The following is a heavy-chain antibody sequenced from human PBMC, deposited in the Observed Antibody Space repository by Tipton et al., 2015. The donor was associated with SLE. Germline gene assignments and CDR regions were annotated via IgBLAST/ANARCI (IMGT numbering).Heavy chain of an antibody. J-gene: IGHJ3*02. D-gene: IGHD6-13*01. Sequence: TLSLTCTVSGGSISSGSYYWSWIRQPAGKGLEWIGRIYTSGSTNYNPSLKSRVTISVDTSKNQFSLKLSSVTAADTAVYYCASYGGSSWGDAFDIWGQGTMVTVSS. V-gene: IGHV4-61*02. CDR2: IYTSGST. CDR1: GGSISSGSYY. CDR3: ASYGGSSWGDAFDI.